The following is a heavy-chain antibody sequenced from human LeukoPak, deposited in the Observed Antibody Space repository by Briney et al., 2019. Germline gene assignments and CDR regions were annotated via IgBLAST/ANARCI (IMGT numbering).Heavy chain of an antibody. CDR1: GFTFSNGW. CDR2: FDTDGSKT. V-gene: IGHV3-74*01. J-gene: IGHJ4*02. D-gene: IGHD2/OR15-2a*01. CDR3: ARSRGGFYHY. Sequence: GGSLRLSCAASGFTFSNGWLHWFRQAPGKGLVWVSRFDTDGSKTTYADSVKGRFTISRDNAKNTLYLQMNSLRVEDTAVYYCARSRGGFYHYWGQGTLVTVSS.